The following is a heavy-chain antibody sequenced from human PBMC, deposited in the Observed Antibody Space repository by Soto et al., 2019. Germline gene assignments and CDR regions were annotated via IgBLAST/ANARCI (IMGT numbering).Heavy chain of an antibody. V-gene: IGHV1-3*01. CDR3: ARPYGSGSYSDLYNWFDP. CDR1: GYTFTSYA. J-gene: IGHJ5*02. Sequence: GASVKFYCKASGYTFTSYAMHWVRQAPGQRLEWMGWINAGNGNTKYSQKLQGRVTITRDTSASTAYMELSSLRSEDTAVYYCARPYGSGSYSDLYNWFDPWGQGTLVTVS. CDR2: INAGNGNT. D-gene: IGHD3-10*01.